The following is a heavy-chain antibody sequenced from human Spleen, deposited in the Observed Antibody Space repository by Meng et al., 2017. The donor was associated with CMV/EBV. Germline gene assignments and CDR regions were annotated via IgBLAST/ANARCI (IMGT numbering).Heavy chain of an antibody. D-gene: IGHD3-10*01. CDR2: IYYSGST. CDR1: GGSISSGAYY. CDR3: ARVLYYGSGSYTP. V-gene: IGHV4-30-4*08. J-gene: IGHJ5*02. Sequence: SGGSISSGAYYWSWIRQPPGKGLEWIGYIYYSGSTYYNPSLKSRVTISVDTSKNQFSLKLSSVTAADTAVYCCARVLYYGSGSYTPWGQGTLVTVSS.